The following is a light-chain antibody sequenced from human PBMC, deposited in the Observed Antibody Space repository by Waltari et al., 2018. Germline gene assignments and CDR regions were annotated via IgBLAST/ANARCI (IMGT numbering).Light chain of an antibody. CDR3: QAWDSGVV. Sequence: SYELTQPPSVSVSPGQTASITCSGDKLGDKYVCWYQQKPGHSPEVVIYQDSLRPSWIPERFSGSNSGNTATLTISGTQPVDDADYYCQAWDSGVVFGGGTKLTV. CDR1: KLGDKY. CDR2: QDS. J-gene: IGLJ2*01. V-gene: IGLV3-1*01.